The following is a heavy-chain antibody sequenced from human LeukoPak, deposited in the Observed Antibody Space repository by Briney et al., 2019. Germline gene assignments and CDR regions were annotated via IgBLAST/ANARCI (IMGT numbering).Heavy chain of an antibody. CDR1: GYTFTSYY. D-gene: IGHD6-13*01. CDR3: AKYSSSREAFDI. CDR2: INPSGGST. V-gene: IGHV1-46*01. J-gene: IGHJ3*02. Sequence: GVSVKVSCKASGYTFTSYYMHWVRQAPGQGLEWMGIINPSGGSTSYAQKFQGRVTMTRDTSTSTVYMELSSLRSEDTAVYYCAKYSSSREAFDIWGQGTMVTVSS.